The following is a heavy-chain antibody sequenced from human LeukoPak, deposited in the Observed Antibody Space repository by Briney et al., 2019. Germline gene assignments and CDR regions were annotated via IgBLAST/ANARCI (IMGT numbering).Heavy chain of an antibody. CDR3: ARDLCSGGSCYALVWFDP. J-gene: IGHJ5*02. CDR2: ISAYNGNT. Sequence: ASVKVSCKASVYTFTSYVISWVRQAPGQGREGMGFISAYNGNTNYAQKLQGRVTMPPDTSPRTDYMELRSLRSDDTAVYYCARDLCSGGSCYALVWFDPWGQGTVVTVSS. CDR1: VYTFTSYV. V-gene: IGHV1-18*04. D-gene: IGHD2-15*01.